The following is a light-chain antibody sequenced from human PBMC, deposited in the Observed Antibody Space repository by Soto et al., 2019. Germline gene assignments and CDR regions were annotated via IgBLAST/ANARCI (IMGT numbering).Light chain of an antibody. CDR1: SSEVVGYNY. CDR2: AVS. Sequence: QSALTQPASVYGSPGQSITISCTGTSSEVVGYNYVSWYQQHPVKHPKLLIFAVSARPSGIANRFSGSKSGNTASLTISGVQAEDEADYYCSSYTSHNTLEEVFGGGTKGTVL. V-gene: IGLV2-14*03. CDR3: SSYTSHNTLEEV. J-gene: IGLJ2*01.